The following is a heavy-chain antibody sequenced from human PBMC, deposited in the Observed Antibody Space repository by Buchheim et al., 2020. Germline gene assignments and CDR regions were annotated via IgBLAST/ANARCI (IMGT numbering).Heavy chain of an antibody. D-gene: IGHD3-3*01. Sequence: EVQLLESGGDLVQPGGSLRLSCAASGFTFSNFALSWVRQTPGKGPEWLSSISDSGSTTHYADSAKGRFIISRDNSKNTLYLQMNSLRAEDTAVYYCATPHGAIFGVVPGWFDPWGQGTL. CDR1: GFTFSNFA. CDR2: ISDSGSTT. V-gene: IGHV3-23*01. J-gene: IGHJ5*02. CDR3: ATPHGAIFGVVPGWFDP.